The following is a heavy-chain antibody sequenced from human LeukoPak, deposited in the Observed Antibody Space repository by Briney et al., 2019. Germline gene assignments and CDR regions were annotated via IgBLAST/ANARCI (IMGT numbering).Heavy chain of an antibody. CDR3: ARGGYNGSGSYYYFDY. J-gene: IGHJ4*02. Sequence: GGSLRLSCAASGFTFSSYWMSWVRQAPGNGLEWVANIKQDGSEKYYVDSVKGRFTISRDNAKNSLYLQMNSLRAEDTAVYYCARGGYNGSGSYYYFDYWGQGTLVTVSS. D-gene: IGHD3-10*01. CDR1: GFTFSSYW. V-gene: IGHV3-7*03. CDR2: IKQDGSEK.